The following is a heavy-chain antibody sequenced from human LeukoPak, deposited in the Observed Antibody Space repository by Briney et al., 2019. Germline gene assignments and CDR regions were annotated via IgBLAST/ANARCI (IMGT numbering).Heavy chain of an antibody. CDR2: ISSSSSYI. CDR3: ARGYYDSSGYYRWPFDY. Sequence: GGSLRLSCAASGFTFSSYSMNWVRQAPGKGLEWVSSISSSSSYIYYADSAKGRFTISRDNAKNSLYLQMNSLRAEDTAVYYCARGYYDSSGYYRWPFDYWGQGTLVTDSS. V-gene: IGHV3-21*01. CDR1: GFTFSSYS. D-gene: IGHD3-22*01. J-gene: IGHJ4*02.